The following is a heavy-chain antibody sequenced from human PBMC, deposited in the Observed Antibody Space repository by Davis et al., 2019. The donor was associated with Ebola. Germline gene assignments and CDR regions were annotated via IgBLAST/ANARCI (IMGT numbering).Heavy chain of an antibody. V-gene: IGHV3-73*01. D-gene: IGHD7-27*01. CDR2: IRRKANSYAT. CDR1: GFTFSGSA. Sequence: PGGSLRLSCAASGFTFSGSAMHWVRQASGKGLEWVGRIRRKANSYATAYAASVKGRFTISRDDSKNTAYLQMNSLKTEDTAVYYCTWAPGFREVWGQGTTVTVS. J-gene: IGHJ6*02. CDR3: TWAPGFREV.